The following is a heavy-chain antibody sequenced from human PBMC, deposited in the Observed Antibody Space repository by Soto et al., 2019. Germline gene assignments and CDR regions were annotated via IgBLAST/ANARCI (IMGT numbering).Heavy chain of an antibody. V-gene: IGHV4-39*01. CDR3: ATIQWMFLVY. CDR1: GGSISSNSFY. CDR2: IYYTGTT. J-gene: IGHJ4*02. D-gene: IGHD5-12*01. Sequence: QLQLQESGPGLVKPSETLSLACSVSGGSISSNSFYWGWIRQPPGKGLEWIGTIYYTGTTYYNPSLEGRATISVDTSKNQFSLKLSSVTAADTAVYYCATIQWMFLVYWGQGTLVSVSS.